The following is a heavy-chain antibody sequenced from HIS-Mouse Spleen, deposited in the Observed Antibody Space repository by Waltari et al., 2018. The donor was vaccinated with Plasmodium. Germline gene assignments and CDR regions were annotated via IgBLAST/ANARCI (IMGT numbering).Heavy chain of an antibody. V-gene: IGHV3-7*01. CDR3: ASSWYWYFDL. CDR1: GFTFSSYW. Sequence: EVQLVESGGGLVQPGGSLRLSCAASGFTFSSYWMSWVRQAPGRGLGWVAKIKQDGSKKSYLDSVKGRFTISRDNAKNSLYLQMNSLRAEDTAVYYCASSWYWYFDLWGRGTLVTVSS. D-gene: IGHD6-13*01. J-gene: IGHJ2*01. CDR2: IKQDGSKK.